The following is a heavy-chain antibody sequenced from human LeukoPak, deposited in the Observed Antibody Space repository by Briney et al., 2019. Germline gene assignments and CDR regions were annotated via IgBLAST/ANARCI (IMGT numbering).Heavy chain of an antibody. D-gene: IGHD3-10*01. CDR2: ISGTGYNT. J-gene: IGHJ4*02. CDR1: GFTFRNCA. CDR3: AKHVSGSLFYFDY. Sequence: GGSLRLSCAASGFTFRNCAMSWVRQAPGEGLEWVPGISGTGYNTYYADSVKGRFTISRDNSKNTLYLQMNSLGAEDTAVYYCAKHVSGSLFYFDYWGQRTLVTVSS. V-gene: IGHV3-23*01.